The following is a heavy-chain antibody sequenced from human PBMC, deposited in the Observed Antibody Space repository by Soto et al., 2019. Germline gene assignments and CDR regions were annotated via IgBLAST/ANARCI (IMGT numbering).Heavy chain of an antibody. Sequence: SGGSLRLSCAASGFTFDDYAMHWVRQAPGKGLEWVSGISWNSGSIGYADSVKGRFTISRDNAKNSLYLQMNSLRAEDTALYYCAKEYSSGYYFSAFDIWGQGTMVTVSS. CDR1: GFTFDDYA. D-gene: IGHD3-22*01. J-gene: IGHJ3*02. CDR3: AKEYSSGYYFSAFDI. CDR2: ISWNSGSI. V-gene: IGHV3-9*01.